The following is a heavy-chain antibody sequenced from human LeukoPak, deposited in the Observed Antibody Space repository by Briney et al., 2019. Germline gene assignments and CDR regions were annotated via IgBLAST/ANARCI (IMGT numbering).Heavy chain of an antibody. V-gene: IGHV3-30*18. D-gene: IGHD6-13*01. J-gene: IGHJ4*02. CDR1: GFTFSSYG. Sequence: PGRSLRLSCAASGFTFSSYGMHWVRQAPGKGLEWVAVISYDGSNKYYADSVKGRFTISRDNSKYTLYLQMNSLRAEDTAVYYCAKAPGGVAAELDYWGQGTLVTVSS. CDR2: ISYDGSNK. CDR3: AKAPGGVAAELDY.